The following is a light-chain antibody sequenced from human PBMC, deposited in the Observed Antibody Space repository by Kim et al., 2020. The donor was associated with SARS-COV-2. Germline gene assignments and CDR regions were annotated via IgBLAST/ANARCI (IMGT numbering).Light chain of an antibody. Sequence: EIVMTQSPATLSASPGERATLSCRASQSVSSNLAWYQQKPGQAPRLLIYGASTRATGIPGRSSGSGSGTEFTLTISSLQSEDFAVYYCQQYSHWPLAFGGGTKVDIK. CDR3: QQYSHWPLA. CDR2: GAS. J-gene: IGKJ4*01. V-gene: IGKV3-15*01. CDR1: QSVSSN.